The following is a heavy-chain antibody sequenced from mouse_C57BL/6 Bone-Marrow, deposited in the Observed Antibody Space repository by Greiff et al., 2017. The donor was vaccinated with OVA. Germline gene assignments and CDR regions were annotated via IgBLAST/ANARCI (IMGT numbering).Heavy chain of an antibody. V-gene: IGHV5-4*01. J-gene: IGHJ4*01. Sequence: EVQLVESGGGLVKPGGSLKLSCAASGFTFSSYAMSWVRQTPEKRLEWVATISDGGSYTYYPDNVKGRFTISRDNAKNNLYLQMSHLKSEDTAMYYCARDERSHYYAMDYWGQGTSVTVSS. CDR2: ISDGGSYT. CDR1: GFTFSSYA. CDR3: ARDERSHYYAMDY.